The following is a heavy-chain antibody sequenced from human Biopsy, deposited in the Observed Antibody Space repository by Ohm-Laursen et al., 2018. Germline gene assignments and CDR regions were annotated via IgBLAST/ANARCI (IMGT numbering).Heavy chain of an antibody. CDR2: IIIIGAKT. CDR3: ERAGVGSDGTDSYYYGLDV. D-gene: IGHD5-24*01. J-gene: IGHJ6*02. Sequence: ASVCASCNLSGYTFPNVGIGSGRQAPGRGREWMGEIIIIGAKTSFSQKFQGRLTMTRDTSTGTVYMDLNSLGSEDTDVYYCERAGVGSDGTDSYYYGLDVWGQGTTVTVSS. V-gene: IGHV1-46*01. CDR1: GYTFPNVG.